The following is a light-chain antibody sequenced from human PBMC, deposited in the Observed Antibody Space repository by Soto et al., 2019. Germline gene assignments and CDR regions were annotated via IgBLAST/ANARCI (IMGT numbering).Light chain of an antibody. Sequence: EIVLTQSPATLSLSPGERATLSCRASQSVSKYLAWYQQKPGQAPRLLIHDASNRATGIPARFSGSGSGTDFTLNISSLEPEEFGVYYCQQRSNWPQITFGGGTKVEIK. CDR2: DAS. J-gene: IGKJ4*01. CDR1: QSVSKY. CDR3: QQRSNWPQIT. V-gene: IGKV3-11*01.